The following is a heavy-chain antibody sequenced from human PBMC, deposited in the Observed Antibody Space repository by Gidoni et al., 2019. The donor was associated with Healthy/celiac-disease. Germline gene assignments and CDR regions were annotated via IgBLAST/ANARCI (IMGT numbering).Heavy chain of an antibody. V-gene: IGHV5-10-1*03. J-gene: IGHJ5*02. Sequence: DVQLVQSGAAVKKPGESLRISSKGSGYSFTSHWNRRVRPMPGKVLEWMGRIDPSHSYANYAPSFQGNVTISAAKSISTAYLQWSSLKASETAMYYCARQVSCSGGSCHYGGLNWFDPWGQGTLVTVSS. D-gene: IGHD2-15*01. CDR2: IDPSHSYA. CDR3: ARQVSCSGGSCHYGGLNWFDP. CDR1: GYSFTSHW.